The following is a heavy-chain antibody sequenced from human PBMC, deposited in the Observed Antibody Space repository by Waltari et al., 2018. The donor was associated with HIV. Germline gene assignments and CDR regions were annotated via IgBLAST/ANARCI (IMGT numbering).Heavy chain of an antibody. CDR1: GGSISSDD. J-gene: IGHJ5*02. CDR2: LYDGGST. Sequence: QVQLQESGPGLVKPSETLSLTCRISGGSISSDDWTWIRQAAGKGLEWIGVLYDGGSTQYNPSLSSRVTMSLDAAKNQLSLRLSAVTAADTAVYYCARVKGLIFGVADGWFDPWGQGILVTVSS. V-gene: IGHV4-4*07. CDR3: ARVKGLIFGVADGWFDP. D-gene: IGHD3-3*01.